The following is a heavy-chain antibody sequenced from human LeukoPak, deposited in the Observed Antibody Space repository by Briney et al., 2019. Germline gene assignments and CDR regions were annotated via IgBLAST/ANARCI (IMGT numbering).Heavy chain of an antibody. CDR1: GGSISSSNW. Sequence: TSETLSLTCAVSGGSISSSNWWSWVRQPPGKGLEWIGEIYHSGSTNYNPSLKSRVTISVDKSKNQFSLKLSSVTAADTAVYYCARDPYDTTFHDAFDIWGQGTMVTVS. CDR2: IYHSGST. V-gene: IGHV4-4*02. D-gene: IGHD3-9*01. J-gene: IGHJ3*02. CDR3: ARDPYDTTFHDAFDI.